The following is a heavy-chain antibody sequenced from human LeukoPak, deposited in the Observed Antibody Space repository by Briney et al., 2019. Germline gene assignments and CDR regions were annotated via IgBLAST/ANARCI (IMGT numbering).Heavy chain of an antibody. CDR1: GGSISSYY. V-gene: IGHV4-59*01. CDR2: IYYSGST. Sequence: PSETLSLTCTVSGGSISSYYLSWIRQPPGKGLEWIGYIYYSGSTNYNPSLKSRVTISVDTSKNQFSLKLSSVTAADTAVYYCARGVTMVRGVIRSYYYYMDFWGKGTMVTVSS. D-gene: IGHD3-10*01. CDR3: ARGVTMVRGVIRSYYYYMDF. J-gene: IGHJ6*03.